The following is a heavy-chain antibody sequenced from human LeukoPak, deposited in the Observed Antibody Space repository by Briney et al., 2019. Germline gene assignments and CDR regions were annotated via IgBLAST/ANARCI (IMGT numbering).Heavy chain of an antibody. D-gene: IGHD3-9*01. J-gene: IGHJ4*02. CDR3: AKVGTYDIVTDYSPHLDY. Sequence: GASVKVSCKASGGTFSSYAISWVRQAPRQGLEWMGRIIPILGMANYAQKFQGRVTITADKSTSTAYMELSSLRSEDTAVYYCAKVGTYDIVTDYSPHLDYWGQGTLVTVSS. CDR2: IIPILGMA. V-gene: IGHV1-69*04. CDR1: GGTFSSYA.